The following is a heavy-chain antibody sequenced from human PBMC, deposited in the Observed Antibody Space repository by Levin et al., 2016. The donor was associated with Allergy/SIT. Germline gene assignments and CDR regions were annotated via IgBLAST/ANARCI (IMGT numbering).Heavy chain of an antibody. V-gene: IGHV1-18*01. J-gene: IGHJ6*02. CDR3: ARDERIIWEPVYGMDV. CDR2: ISAYNGNT. D-gene: IGHD1-14*01. Sequence: WVRQAPGQGLEWMGWISAYNGNTNYAQKFQGRVTITRDTSASTAYMELSSLRSEDTAVYYCARDERIIWEPVYGMDVWGQGTTVTVSS.